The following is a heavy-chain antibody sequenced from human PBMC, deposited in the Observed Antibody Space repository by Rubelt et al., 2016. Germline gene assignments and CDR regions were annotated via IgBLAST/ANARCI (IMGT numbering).Heavy chain of an antibody. V-gene: IGHV4-34*01. Sequence: QVQLQQWGAGLLKPSETLSLTCAVYGGSFSGYYWSWIRQPPGKGLEWDGEINHGGSTNYNPSITRRDTISGDTSKNQFSLKLGSGRAEDTAVYYCTREIRVIGRSYYFDFWSQGTLVTVS. CDR2: INHGGST. D-gene: IGHD3-16*02. CDR3: TREIRVIGRSYYFDF. CDR1: GGSFSGYY. J-gene: IGHJ4*02.